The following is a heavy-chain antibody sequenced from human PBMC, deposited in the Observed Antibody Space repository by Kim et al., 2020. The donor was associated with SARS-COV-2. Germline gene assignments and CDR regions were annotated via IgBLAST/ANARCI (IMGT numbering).Heavy chain of an antibody. CDR1: GGSFSGYY. CDR2: INHSGST. D-gene: IGHD2-2*01. J-gene: IGHJ5*02. Sequence: SETLSLTCAVYGGSFSGYYWSWIRQPPGKGLEWIGEINHSGSTNYNPSLKSRVTISVDTSKNQFSLKLSSVTAADTAVYYCARRKIVVVPAAPRIQLRTNGPTSGPFDPWGQGTLVTVSS. V-gene: IGHV4-34*01. CDR3: ARRKIVVVPAAPRIQLRTNGPTSGPFDP.